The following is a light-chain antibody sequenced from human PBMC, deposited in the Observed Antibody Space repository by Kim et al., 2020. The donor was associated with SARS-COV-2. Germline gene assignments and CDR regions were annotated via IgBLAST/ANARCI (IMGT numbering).Light chain of an antibody. J-gene: IGLJ3*02. CDR2: GNS. V-gene: IGLV1-40*01. CDR3: QSYDSSLSGSV. CDR1: RSNTGAGYN. Sequence: RLTTTCTGSRSNTGAGYNVPWYQQLPGTAPKLLFYGNSTRPSGVPDRFSGSKSGTSASLAITGLQAEDEADYYCQSYDSSLSGSVFGGGTQLTVL.